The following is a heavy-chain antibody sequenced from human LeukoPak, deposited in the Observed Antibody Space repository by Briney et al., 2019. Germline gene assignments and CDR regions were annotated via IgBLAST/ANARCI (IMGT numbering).Heavy chain of an antibody. Sequence: GGSLRLSCAASGFTFGSYAMNWVRQAPGKGLVWVSRIASDGSSTTYADSVKGRFSISRDNAKNTLYLQMNSLRVEDTAVYYCARGRPHGNDYWGQGTLVTVSS. CDR3: ARGRPHGNDY. CDR1: GFTFGSYA. CDR2: IASDGSST. D-gene: IGHD4-23*01. J-gene: IGHJ4*02. V-gene: IGHV3-74*01.